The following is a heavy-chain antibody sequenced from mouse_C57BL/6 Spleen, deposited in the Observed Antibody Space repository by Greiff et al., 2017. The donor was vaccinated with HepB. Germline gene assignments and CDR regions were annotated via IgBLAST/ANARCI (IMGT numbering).Heavy chain of an antibody. V-gene: IGHV1-69*01. J-gene: IGHJ3*01. CDR2: IDPSDSYT. CDR1: GYTFTSYW. D-gene: IGHD2-3*01. Sequence: VQLQQSGAELVMPGASVKLSCKASGYTFTSYWMHWVKQRPGQGLEWIGEIDPSDSYTNYNQKFKGKSTLTVDKSSSTAYMQLSSLTSEDSAVYYCARSGIYDGGAYWGQGTLVTVSA. CDR3: ARSGIYDGGAY.